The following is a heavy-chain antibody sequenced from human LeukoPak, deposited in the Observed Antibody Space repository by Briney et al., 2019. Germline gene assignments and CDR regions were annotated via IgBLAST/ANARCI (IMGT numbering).Heavy chain of an antibody. V-gene: IGHV3-53*01. CDR2: IYSGGST. CDR1: GFTVSSNY. CDR3: ASPSIAAFSYDY. Sequence: PGGSLRLSCAASGFTVSSNYMSWVRQAPGKGLEWVSVIYSGGSTYYADSVKGRFTISRDNSKNTLYLQMNSLRAEDTAVYYCASPSIAAFSYDYWGQGTLVTVSS. D-gene: IGHD6-6*01. J-gene: IGHJ4*02.